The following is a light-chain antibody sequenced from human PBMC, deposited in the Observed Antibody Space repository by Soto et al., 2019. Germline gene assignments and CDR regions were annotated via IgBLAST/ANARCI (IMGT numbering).Light chain of an antibody. V-gene: IGKV1-6*01. Sequence: AIQMTQSPPSLSASLGARVTITCRASQGIRNDLGWYQQKPGQAPNLLIYGASSLQTGVPSRFSGSGSGTDFTLTISSLQPEDFATYFCLQDYSYPRTFGQGTKVEIK. CDR2: GAS. J-gene: IGKJ1*01. CDR1: QGIRND. CDR3: LQDYSYPRT.